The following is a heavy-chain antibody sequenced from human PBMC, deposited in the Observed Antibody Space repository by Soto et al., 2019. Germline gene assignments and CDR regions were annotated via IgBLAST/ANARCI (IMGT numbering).Heavy chain of an antibody. J-gene: IGHJ6*02. D-gene: IGHD3-10*01. Sequence: SLRLSCAASGFTVTSNYMTWVRQAPGKGLEWVSVIYRPGATYYPDSVRGRFTASRDYSHNTLYLQMDSLRVEDTAVYYCARDSGMIRGSYGVDVWGPGTTVTVSS. CDR2: IYRPGAT. V-gene: IGHV3-53*01. CDR1: GFTVTSNY. CDR3: ARDSGMIRGSYGVDV.